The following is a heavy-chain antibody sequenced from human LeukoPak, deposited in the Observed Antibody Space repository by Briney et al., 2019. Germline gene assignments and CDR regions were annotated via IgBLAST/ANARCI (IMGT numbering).Heavy chain of an antibody. V-gene: IGHV1-2*02. CDR3: ARSDYYYYYIDV. Sequence: ASVKVSCKASGYIFTGYYMHWVRQAPGQGLEWMGWINPNSGGTNNAQKFQGRVSMTRDTSISTAYMELSRLRSDDTAVYYCARSDYYYYYIDVGGKGTTVTVS. J-gene: IGHJ6*03. CDR2: INPNSGGT. CDR1: GYIFTGYY.